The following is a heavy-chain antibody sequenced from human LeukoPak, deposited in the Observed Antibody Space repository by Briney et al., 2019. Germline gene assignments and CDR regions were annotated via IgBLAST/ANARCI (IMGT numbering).Heavy chain of an antibody. J-gene: IGHJ3*02. Sequence: TGGSLRLSCAASGFTFSSYSMNWVRQDPGKGLEWVSSISSSSSYIYYADSVKGRFTISRDNAKNSLYLQMNSLRAEDTAVYYCARAYYDSSGSAAFDIWGQGTMVTVSS. CDR3: ARAYYDSSGSAAFDI. CDR1: GFTFSSYS. V-gene: IGHV3-21*01. CDR2: ISSSSSYI. D-gene: IGHD3-22*01.